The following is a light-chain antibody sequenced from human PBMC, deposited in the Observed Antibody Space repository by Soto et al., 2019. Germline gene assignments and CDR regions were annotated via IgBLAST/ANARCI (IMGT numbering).Light chain of an antibody. CDR3: QQYYSYPLT. CDR2: AAS. Sequence: AIRMTQSPSSLSASTGDRVTITCRASQGISSYLAWYQQKPGKAPKLLIYAASTLQRGVPSRFSGSGSGTYFTLTISWLQSEDFATYYCQQYYSYPLTFGQGTKLEIK. CDR1: QGISSY. J-gene: IGKJ2*01. V-gene: IGKV1-8*01.